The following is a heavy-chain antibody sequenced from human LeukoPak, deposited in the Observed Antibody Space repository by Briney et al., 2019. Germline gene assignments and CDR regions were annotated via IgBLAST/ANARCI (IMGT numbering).Heavy chain of an antibody. Sequence: SETLSLTCTVSGGSISSSSYYWGWIRQPPGKGLEWIGSIYYSGSTYYNPSLKSRVTISVDRSKNQFSLKLSSVTAADTAVYYCARLRGYSYGWVDYWGQGTLVTVSS. J-gene: IGHJ4*02. D-gene: IGHD5-18*01. V-gene: IGHV4-39*07. CDR2: IYYSGST. CDR3: ARLRGYSYGWVDY. CDR1: GGSISSSSYY.